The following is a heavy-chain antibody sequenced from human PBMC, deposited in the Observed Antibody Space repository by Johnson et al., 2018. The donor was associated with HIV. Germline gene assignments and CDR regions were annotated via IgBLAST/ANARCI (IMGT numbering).Heavy chain of an antibody. J-gene: IGHJ3*02. D-gene: IGHD1-1*01. CDR3: AKDRTGARNAFDI. V-gene: IGHV3-30*18. CDR2: ISHDGNNK. CDR1: GFTFSSYG. Sequence: QVQLVESGGGVVQPGGSLRLSCAASGFTFSSYGMHWVRQTPGKGLEWVAVISHDGNNKYYADSVKGRFTISRENYKNTLYLQMNSLRAEDTAVYYCAKDRTGARNAFDIWGKGTMVTVSS.